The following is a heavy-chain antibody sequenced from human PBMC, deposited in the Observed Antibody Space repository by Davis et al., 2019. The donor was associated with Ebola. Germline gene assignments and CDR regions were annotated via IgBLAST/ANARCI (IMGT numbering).Heavy chain of an antibody. V-gene: IGHV3-7*01. J-gene: IGHJ4*02. CDR3: ARDTGDGYCFDH. D-gene: IGHD5-24*01. CDR2: INQDGSQQ. Sequence: GESLKISCAASGFSLSHHWMSWIRLAPGKGLEWVANINQDGSQQYVVDSVKGRFSISRDNAKNSLYLQMNSLRVEDAALYYCARDTGDGYCFDHWGQGTLVTVSS. CDR1: GFSLSHHW.